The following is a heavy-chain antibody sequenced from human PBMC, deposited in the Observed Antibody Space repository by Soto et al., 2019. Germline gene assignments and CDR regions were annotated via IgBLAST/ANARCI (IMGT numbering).Heavy chain of an antibody. CDR3: ARGDRGSTVSTARYYYSGLDV. CDR1: GFTFSSYA. D-gene: IGHD2-15*01. V-gene: IGHV3-23*01. J-gene: IGHJ6*02. CDR2: VSAGGDMT. Sequence: DVQLLESGGHLVQPGGSLRLSCAASGFTFSSYAMSWVRQAPGKGLEWVSSVSAGGDMTYYSDSVKGRFTMSRVNSNNALFLQMNSLRLEDTALYYCARGDRGSTVSTARYYYSGLDVWGQGATVTVS.